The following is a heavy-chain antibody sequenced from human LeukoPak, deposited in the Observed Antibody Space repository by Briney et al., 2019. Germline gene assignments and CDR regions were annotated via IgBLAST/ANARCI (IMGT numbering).Heavy chain of an antibody. Sequence: GGSLRLSCAASGFTFSSYAMHWVRQAPGKGLEWVAVISYDGSNKYYADSVKGRFTISRDDSKNTLYLQMNSLRAEDTAVYYCARDFGNSGTYYYYYGMDVWGQGTTVTVSS. CDR3: ARDFGNSGTYYYYYGMDV. J-gene: IGHJ6*02. V-gene: IGHV3-30*04. CDR2: ISYDGSNK. D-gene: IGHD4-23*01. CDR1: GFTFSSYA.